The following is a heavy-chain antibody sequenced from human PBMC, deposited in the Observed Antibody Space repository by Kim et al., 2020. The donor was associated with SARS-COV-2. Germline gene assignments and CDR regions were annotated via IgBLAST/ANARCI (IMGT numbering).Heavy chain of an antibody. J-gene: IGHJ3*02. D-gene: IGHD3-22*01. Sequence: SRVTISVDTSKNQFSLKLSSVTAADTAVYYCASQFTNYYDSSGYLDAFDIWGQGTMVTVSS. V-gene: IGHV4-39*01. CDR3: ASQFTNYYDSSGYLDAFDI.